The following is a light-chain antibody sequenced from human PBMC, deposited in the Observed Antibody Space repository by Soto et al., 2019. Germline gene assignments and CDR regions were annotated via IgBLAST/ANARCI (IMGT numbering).Light chain of an antibody. CDR3: SSDAGNYNYV. Sequence: QSALTQPASVSGSAGQSITISCSGTMRDVGAYNLVSWYQQHPGTAPKLIIYEVTKRPAGVPDRFSGSKSGNTASLTVSGLQAEDEADYYCSSDAGNYNYVFGTGTKVTVL. CDR2: EVT. V-gene: IGLV2-8*01. J-gene: IGLJ1*01. CDR1: MRDVGAYNL.